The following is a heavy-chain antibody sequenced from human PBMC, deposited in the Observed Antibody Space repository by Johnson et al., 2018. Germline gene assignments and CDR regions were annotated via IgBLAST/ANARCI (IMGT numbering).Heavy chain of an antibody. CDR1: GFTFSSYG. CDR2: IWYDGSNK. V-gene: IGHV3-33*01. CDR3: TILVVMKDAFDI. D-gene: IGHD2-15*01. Sequence: QVQLVQSGGGVVQPGRSLRLSCAASGFTFSSYGMHWVRQAPGKGLEWVAVIWYDGSNKYYADSVKGRFTISRDNSKNTLYLQMNSLRAEDTAVYYCTILVVMKDAFDIWGQGTMVTVSS. J-gene: IGHJ3*02.